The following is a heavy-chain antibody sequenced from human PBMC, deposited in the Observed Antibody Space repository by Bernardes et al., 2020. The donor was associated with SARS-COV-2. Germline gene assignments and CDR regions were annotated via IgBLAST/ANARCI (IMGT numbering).Heavy chain of an antibody. J-gene: IGHJ4*02. Sequence: SETLSLTCTVSGASISHYYWSWIRQPPGKGLEWVGYIHYTGDTSYNSSLRSRVTISVDTSKNQFSLHLSSVTAADTAVYYCARSHGSNYDSSGYHDYWGQGTLVTVSS. V-gene: IGHV4-59*01. CDR2: IHYTGDT. CDR1: GASISHYY. D-gene: IGHD3-22*01. CDR3: ARSHGSNYDSSGYHDY.